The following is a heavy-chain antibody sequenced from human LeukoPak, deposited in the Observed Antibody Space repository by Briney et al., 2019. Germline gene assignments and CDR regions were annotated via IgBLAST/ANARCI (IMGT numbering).Heavy chain of an antibody. CDR3: AREATLQRLNWFDP. CDR2: IYYSGST. D-gene: IGHD6-25*01. Sequence: SETLPLTCTVSGGSISSGGYYWTWIRQHPGKGLEWIGNIYYSGSTYHNPSLKSRVTISVDTSKNQFSLKLSSVTAADTAVYYCAREATLQRLNWFDPWGQGTLVTVSS. V-gene: IGHV4-31*03. J-gene: IGHJ5*02. CDR1: GGSISSGGYY.